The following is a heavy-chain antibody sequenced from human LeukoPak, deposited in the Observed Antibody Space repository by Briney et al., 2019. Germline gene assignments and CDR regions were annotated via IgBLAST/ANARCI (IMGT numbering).Heavy chain of an antibody. CDR2: ISYDGSNK. D-gene: IGHD3-3*01. V-gene: IGHV3-30-3*01. J-gene: IGHJ6*02. Sequence: GGSLRLSCAASGFTFSSYAMHWVRQAPGKGLEWVAVISYDGSNKYYADSVKGRFTISRDNSKNTLYLQMNSLRAEDTAVYYCASLNVLRFLEWLQPSGDMDVWGQGTTVTVSS. CDR1: GFTFSSYA. CDR3: ASLNVLRFLEWLQPSGDMDV.